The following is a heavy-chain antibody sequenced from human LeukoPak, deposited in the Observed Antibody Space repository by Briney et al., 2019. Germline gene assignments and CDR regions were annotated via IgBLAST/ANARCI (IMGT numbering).Heavy chain of an antibody. J-gene: IGHJ5*02. CDR1: RGSISSGGYY. CDR2: IYYSGST. D-gene: IGHD6-13*01. CDR3: ARVCGTAAGKQRYNWFDP. V-gene: IGHV4-31*03. Sequence: KPSETLSLTCTVSRGSISSGGYYWSWIRQHPGKGLEWIGYIYYSGSTYYNPSLKSRVTISVDTSKNQFSLKLSSVTAADTAVYYCARVCGTAAGKQRYNWFDPWGQGTLVTVSS.